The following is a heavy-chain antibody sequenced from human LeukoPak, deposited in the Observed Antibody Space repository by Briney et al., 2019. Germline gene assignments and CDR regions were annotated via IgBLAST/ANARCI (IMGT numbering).Heavy chain of an antibody. CDR1: GYTFTGYY. Sequence: WASVKVSCKASGYTFTGYYMHWVRQAPGQGLEWMGWINPNSGGTNYAQKFQGRVTMTRDTSISTAYMELSRLRSDDTAVYYCARDRQGLRVPIGWFDPWGQGTLVTVSS. J-gene: IGHJ5*02. CDR2: INPNSGGT. CDR3: ARDRQGLRVPIGWFDP. V-gene: IGHV1-2*02. D-gene: IGHD5-12*01.